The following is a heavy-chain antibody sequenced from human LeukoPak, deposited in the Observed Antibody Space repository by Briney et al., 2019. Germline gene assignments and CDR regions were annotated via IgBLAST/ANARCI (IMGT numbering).Heavy chain of an antibody. CDR2: IYYSGST. D-gene: IGHD3-3*01. V-gene: IGHV4-31*03. J-gene: IGHJ4*02. Sequence: SETLSLTCTVSGGSISSGGYYWSWIRQHPGKGLEWIGYIYYSGSTYYNPSLKSRVTISVDTSKNQFSLKLSSVTAADTAVYYCSSESGDFWSGFNYDYWGQGTLVTVSS. CDR1: GGSISSGGYY. CDR3: SSESGDFWSGFNYDY.